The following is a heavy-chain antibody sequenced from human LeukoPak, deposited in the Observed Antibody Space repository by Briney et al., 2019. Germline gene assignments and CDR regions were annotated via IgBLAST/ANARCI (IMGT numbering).Heavy chain of an antibody. V-gene: IGHV1-2*02. J-gene: IGHJ4*02. CDR2: INPNSGGT. CDR3: ARTLVVLLWRHFDY. CDR1: GYTFTGYY. Sequence: ASVKVSCKASGYTFTGYYMHWVRQAPGQGLEWMGWINPNSGGTNYAQKFQGRVTITADESTSTAYMELSSLRSEDTAVYYCARTLVVLLWRHFDYWGQGTLVTVSS. D-gene: IGHD3-10*01.